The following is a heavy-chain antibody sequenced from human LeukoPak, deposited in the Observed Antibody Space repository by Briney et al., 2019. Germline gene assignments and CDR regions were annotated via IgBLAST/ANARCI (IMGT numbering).Heavy chain of an antibody. CDR3: ARVRGIVVVDY. CDR2: IYYSGST. J-gene: IGHJ4*02. Sequence: SQTLSLTCTVSGGSISSGGYYWSWIRQHPGKGLEWIGYIYYSGSTYYNPSLKSRVTISVDTSKNQFSLKLSSVTAADTAVYHCARVRGIVVVDYWGQGTLVTVSS. V-gene: IGHV4-31*03. D-gene: IGHD2-2*01. CDR1: GGSISSGGYY.